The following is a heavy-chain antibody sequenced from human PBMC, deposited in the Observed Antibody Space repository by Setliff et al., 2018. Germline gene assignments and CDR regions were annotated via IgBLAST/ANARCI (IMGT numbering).Heavy chain of an antibody. CDR1: GFTFNGYA. V-gene: IGHV3-30-3*01. Sequence: PGGSLRLSCAASGFTFNGYAMNWVRQVPGKGLEWVAVISSDGNIKFHAESVKGRFTISRDNSKNTQYLQMHSLRVEDTAVYYCAREYCDSSGFSYGMDVWGQGTTVTVSS. D-gene: IGHD3-22*01. CDR2: ISSDGNIK. CDR3: AREYCDSSGFSYGMDV. J-gene: IGHJ6*02.